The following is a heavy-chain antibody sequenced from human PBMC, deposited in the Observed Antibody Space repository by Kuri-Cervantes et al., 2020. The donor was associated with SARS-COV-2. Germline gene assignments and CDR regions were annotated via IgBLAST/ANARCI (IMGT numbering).Heavy chain of an antibody. CDR1: GYTFTSYG. V-gene: IGHV1-46*01. Sequence: ASVKVSCKASGYTFTSYGISWVRQAPGQGLEWMGIINPSGGSTSYAQKFQGRVTMTRDTSTSTVYMELSSLRSEDTAVYYCARDPQRYCSSTSCYTGFDYWGQGTLVTVSS. J-gene: IGHJ4*02. CDR2: INPSGGST. CDR3: ARDPQRYCSSTSCYTGFDY. D-gene: IGHD2-2*02.